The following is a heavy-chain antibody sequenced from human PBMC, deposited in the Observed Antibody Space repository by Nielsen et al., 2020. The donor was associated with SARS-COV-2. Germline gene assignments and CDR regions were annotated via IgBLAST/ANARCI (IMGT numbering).Heavy chain of an antibody. V-gene: IGHV3-64D*08. Sequence: GGSLRLSCSASGFTFSSYAMHWVRQAPGKGLEYVSAISSNGGSTYYADSVKGRFTISRDNSKNTLYLQMSSLRAEDTAVYYCVKLVVVVPAGFDYWGQGTLVTVSS. J-gene: IGHJ4*02. CDR1: GFTFSSYA. CDR2: ISSNGGST. CDR3: VKLVVVVPAGFDY. D-gene: IGHD2-2*01.